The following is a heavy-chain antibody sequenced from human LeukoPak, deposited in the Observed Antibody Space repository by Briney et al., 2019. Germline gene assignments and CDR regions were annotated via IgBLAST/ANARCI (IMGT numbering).Heavy chain of an antibody. CDR1: GYTFTSYA. V-gene: IGHV1-3*01. CDR3: ARESIAARSVDY. Sequence: GASVKVSCKASGYTFTSYAMHWVRQAPGQRLEWMGWINAGNGNTKYSQKFQGRVTITRDTSASTAYMELSSLRSEDTAVYYCARESIAARSVDYWGQGTLVTVSS. J-gene: IGHJ4*02. CDR2: INAGNGNT. D-gene: IGHD6-6*01.